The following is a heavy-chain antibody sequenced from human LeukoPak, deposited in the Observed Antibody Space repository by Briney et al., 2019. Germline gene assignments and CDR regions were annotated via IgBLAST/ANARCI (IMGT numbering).Heavy chain of an antibody. CDR1: GYSFTSYW. CDR2: IYPGGSDT. Sequence: GESLKISCKGSGYSFTSYWIGWVRQMPGKGLEWMGIIYPGGSDTRYSPSFQGQVTISADKSISTAYLQWSSLKASDTAMYYCARRGGRYGGPHAFDTWGQGTMVTVYS. CDR3: ARRGGRYGGPHAFDT. D-gene: IGHD4-23*01. V-gene: IGHV5-51*01. J-gene: IGHJ3*02.